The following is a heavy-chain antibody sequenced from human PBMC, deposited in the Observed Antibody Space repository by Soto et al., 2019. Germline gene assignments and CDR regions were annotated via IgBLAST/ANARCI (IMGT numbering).Heavy chain of an antibody. CDR2: IYYSGST. D-gene: IGHD3-3*01. J-gene: IGHJ3*02. V-gene: IGHV4-39*01. CDR1: CGSISSSSYY. Sequence: SETLSLTCTVSCGSISSSSYYWGWIRQPPGKGLEWIGSIYYSGSTYYNPSLKSRVTISVDTSKNQFSLKLSSVTAADTAVYYCARWGPRYYDFWTIRPPRIWGEGTMVTVSS. CDR3: ARWGPRYYDFWTIRPPRI.